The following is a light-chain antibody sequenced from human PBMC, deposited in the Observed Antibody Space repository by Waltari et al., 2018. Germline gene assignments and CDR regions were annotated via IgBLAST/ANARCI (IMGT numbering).Light chain of an antibody. J-gene: IGKJ2*01. CDR2: WAS. CDR3: QQYYSTPNT. CDR1: QSVLHTNNKDY. Sequence: DIVMTQSPDSLGVSLGERATINCKSSQSVLHTNNKDYLAWYHQKPGQPPRLLIYWASTRGVGVPDRFSGSGSGTSFTLTISSLQAEDVAVYYCQQYYSTPNTFGQGTKLEIK. V-gene: IGKV4-1*01.